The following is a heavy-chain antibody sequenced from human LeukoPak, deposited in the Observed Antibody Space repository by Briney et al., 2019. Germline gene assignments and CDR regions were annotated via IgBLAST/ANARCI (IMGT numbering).Heavy chain of an antibody. CDR3: ARSSSGYSNWFDP. V-gene: IGHV4-59*01. Sequence: PSETLSLTCTVSGGSISSYYWSWIRQPPGKGLEWIGYIYYSGSTNYNPSLKSRVTISVDTSKNQFSLKLSSVAAADTAVYYCARSSSGYSNWFDPWGQGTLVSVSS. D-gene: IGHD3-22*01. CDR1: GGSISSYY. J-gene: IGHJ5*02. CDR2: IYYSGST.